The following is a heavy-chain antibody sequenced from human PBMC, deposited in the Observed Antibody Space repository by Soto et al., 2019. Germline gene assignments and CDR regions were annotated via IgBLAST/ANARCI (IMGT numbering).Heavy chain of an antibody. D-gene: IGHD3-16*01. V-gene: IGHV1-18*01. J-gene: IGHJ5*02. Sequence: SVKVSCKASGYTFTSYGISWVRQAPGQGLEWMGWISAYNGNTNYAQKLQGGVTMTTDTSTSTAYMELRSLRSDDTAVYYCARGYDYVWGTGSWFDPWGQGTLVTSPQ. CDR1: GYTFTSYG. CDR3: ARGYDYVWGTGSWFDP. CDR2: ISAYNGNT.